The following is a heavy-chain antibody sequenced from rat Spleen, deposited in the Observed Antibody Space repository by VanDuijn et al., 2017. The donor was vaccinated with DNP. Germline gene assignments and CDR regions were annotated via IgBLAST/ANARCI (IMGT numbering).Heavy chain of an antibody. CDR2: IIYDGNRT. CDR1: GLTFSDYA. D-gene: IGHD1-10*01. CDR3: ARHGLITARDWFAY. V-gene: IGHV5S10*01. Sequence: EVQLVESGGGLVQPGNSLKLSCAASGLTFSDYAMAWVRQSPKKGLEWVATIIYDGNRTYYRDSVKGRFTISRDTAKSTLYLQMGSLRSEDTATYYCARHGLITARDWFAYWGQGTLVTVSS. J-gene: IGHJ3*01.